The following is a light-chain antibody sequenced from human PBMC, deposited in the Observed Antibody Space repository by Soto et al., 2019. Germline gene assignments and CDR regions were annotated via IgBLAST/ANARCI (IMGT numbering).Light chain of an antibody. CDR1: QIVSKND. J-gene: IGKJ1*01. Sequence: EIVLTQSPGTLSLSPGERGTLSCRASQIVSKNDLAWYQQKPGQSPRILIYGASNRALDIPDRFSGSESGTEFTLTISRVEPEDSAVYYCQQYGNSPWTFGQVTEVEIK. V-gene: IGKV3-20*01. CDR3: QQYGNSPWT. CDR2: GAS.